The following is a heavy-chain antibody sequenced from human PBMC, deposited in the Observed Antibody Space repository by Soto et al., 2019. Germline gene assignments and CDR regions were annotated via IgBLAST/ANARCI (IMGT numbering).Heavy chain of an antibody. CDR1: GGSISGYY. CDR3: ARVSVSQEYATDV. V-gene: IGHV4-59*01. Sequence: PSETLSLTCTVSGGSISGYYWSWIRQPPGKGLEWIGYIYYSGTTNYNPSLKSRVTISVDTSKNQFSLKLSSVTAADTAVYYCARVSVSQEYATDVWGQGTTVTVSS. CDR2: IYYSGTT. J-gene: IGHJ6*02.